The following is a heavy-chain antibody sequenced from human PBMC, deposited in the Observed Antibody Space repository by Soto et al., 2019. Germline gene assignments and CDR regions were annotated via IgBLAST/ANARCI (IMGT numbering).Heavy chain of an antibody. Sequence: EVQLVESGGGLVQPGGSLRLSCAASGFTFRDYWMTWARQAPGKGLEWVASIKQDGSEKYYVDSARGRFTISRDNAKNALSLQIHSLRAEDTAVYYCARTRTTLEHWGQGTLVTVSS. CDR3: ARTRTTLEH. CDR2: IKQDGSEK. D-gene: IGHD1-1*01. CDR1: GFTFRDYW. J-gene: IGHJ4*02. V-gene: IGHV3-7*01.